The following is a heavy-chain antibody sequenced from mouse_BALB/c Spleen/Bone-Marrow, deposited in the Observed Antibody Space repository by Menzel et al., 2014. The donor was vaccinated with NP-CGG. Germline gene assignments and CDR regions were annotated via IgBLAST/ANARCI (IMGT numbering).Heavy chain of an antibody. Sequence: SGFSLTASGVSWIRQPPGKGLECLGVIWGGGIIYYILVLKSRLSISKGNSKRQVFLQMNRMQTDDTAMYYCAKHGGYGNYVGIAYCGQGTLVTVSA. CDR1: GFSLTASG. D-gene: IGHD2-10*02. CDR2: IWGGGII. J-gene: IGHJ3*01. V-gene: IGHV2-6-5*01. CDR3: AKHGGYGNYVGIAY.